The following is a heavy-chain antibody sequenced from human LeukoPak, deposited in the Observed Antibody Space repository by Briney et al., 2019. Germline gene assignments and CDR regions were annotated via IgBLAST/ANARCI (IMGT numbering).Heavy chain of an antibody. CDR2: IYYSGST. CDR1: GGSMSSYY. V-gene: IGHV4-59*01. D-gene: IGHD1-26*01. J-gene: IGHJ3*02. Sequence: SETLSLTCTVSGGSMSSYYWSWIRQSPGKGLEWIGYIYYSGSTNYNPSLKSRVTISVDTSKNQFSLKLSSVTAVDTAVYYCARGPVGGATYYDGDAFDIWGQGTMVTASS. CDR3: ARGPVGGATYYDGDAFDI.